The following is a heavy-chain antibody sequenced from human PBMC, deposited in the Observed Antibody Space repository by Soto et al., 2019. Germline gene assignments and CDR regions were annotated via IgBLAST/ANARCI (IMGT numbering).Heavy chain of an antibody. D-gene: IGHD4-17*01. CDR3: AKRATTVPTPGNYFDC. V-gene: IGHV3-23*01. CDR2: LTPAGTT. CDR1: GFSFSDYS. J-gene: IGHJ4*02. Sequence: EVQLLESGGGLVQPGGSLRLSCAASGFSFSDYSMTWVRQTPGRGLEWVSTLTPAGTTFYSDSVKGRFTISRDNNRNTLSLQLFNLRAEDTARYYCAKRATTVPTPGNYFDCWGQGTLVPVSS.